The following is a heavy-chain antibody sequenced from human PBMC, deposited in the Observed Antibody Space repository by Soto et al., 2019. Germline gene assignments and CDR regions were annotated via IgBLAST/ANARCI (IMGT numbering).Heavy chain of an antibody. CDR2: ISGPSATT. J-gene: IGHJ4*01. CDR3: TRDPRLVDY. Sequence: PGGSLRLSCAASGFTFSDHYMTWIRQAPGKGLEWISYISGPSATTNYADSVRGRFTISRDNAKNSLYLQMNGLRVEDTAVYYCTRDPRLVDYWGQGTRVTSPQ. D-gene: IGHD3-9*01. CDR1: GFTFSDHY. V-gene: IGHV3-11*05.